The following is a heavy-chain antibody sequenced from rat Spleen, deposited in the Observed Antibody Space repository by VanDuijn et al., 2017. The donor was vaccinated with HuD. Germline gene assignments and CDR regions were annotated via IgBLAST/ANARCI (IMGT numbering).Heavy chain of an antibody. CDR3: ATRDNNYGY. D-gene: IGHD1-10*01. V-gene: IGHV5-19*01. J-gene: IGHJ2*01. CDR1: GFTFSNYG. Sequence: EVQLVESGGGLVQPGRSLKLSCAASGFTFSNYGIHWVRQSPTKGLEGVASISPSGGSTYYRDSGKGRFPLSRDNAKNTLYLQMDSLRSEDTATYYCATRDNNYGYWGQGVMVTVSS. CDR2: ISPSGGST.